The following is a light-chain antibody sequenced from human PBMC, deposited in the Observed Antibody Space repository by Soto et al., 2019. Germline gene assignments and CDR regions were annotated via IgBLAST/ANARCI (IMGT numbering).Light chain of an antibody. Sequence: EIVLTQSPCTLSLSPGERATLSCRASQSVSSSYLAWYQQKPGQAPRLLIYGASSRATGIPDRFSGSGSGTDFTLTISRLETEDFAVYYWQQYGSSLYTFGQGTKLEIK. CDR2: GAS. CDR3: QQYGSSLYT. J-gene: IGKJ2*01. V-gene: IGKV3-20*01. CDR1: QSVSSSY.